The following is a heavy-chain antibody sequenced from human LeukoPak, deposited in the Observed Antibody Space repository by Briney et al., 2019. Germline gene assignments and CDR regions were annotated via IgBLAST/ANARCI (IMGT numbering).Heavy chain of an antibody. CDR3: ARGYYYDSSGYWNAFDI. Sequence: ASVKVSCKASGYTFTSYDINWVRQATGQGLEWMGWMNPNSGNTGYAQKFQGRVTMTRNTSIGTAYMELSSLRSGDTAVYYCARGYYYDSSGYWNAFDIWGQGTMVTVSS. J-gene: IGHJ3*02. CDR2: MNPNSGNT. CDR1: GYTFTSYD. D-gene: IGHD3-22*01. V-gene: IGHV1-8*01.